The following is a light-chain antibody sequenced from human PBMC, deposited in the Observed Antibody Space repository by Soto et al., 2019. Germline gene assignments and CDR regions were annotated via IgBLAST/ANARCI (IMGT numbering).Light chain of an antibody. CDR3: QSYDSSLTVV. V-gene: IGLV1-40*01. CDR1: SSNIGAGYD. J-gene: IGLJ2*01. Sequence: QSVLTQPPSVSGAPGQRVTISCTGSSSNIGAGYDVHWYQQFPGTTPKFLIYGNTNRPSGVHDRFSASKSGTSASLDITGIQAEDEAEYFCQSYDSSLTVVFGGGTKLTVL. CDR2: GNT.